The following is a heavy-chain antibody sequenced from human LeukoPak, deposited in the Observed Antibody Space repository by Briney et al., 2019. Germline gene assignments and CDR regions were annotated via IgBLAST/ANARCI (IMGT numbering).Heavy chain of an antibody. Sequence: PGGSLRLSCAASGFTFSSYAMHWVRQAPGKGLEWVAVISYDGSNKYYADSVKGRFTISRDNSKNTLYLQMNSLRAEDTAVYYCASSLGIAAAQGYWGQGTLVTVSS. V-gene: IGHV3-30-3*01. CDR3: ASSLGIAAAQGY. J-gene: IGHJ4*02. CDR2: ISYDGSNK. D-gene: IGHD6-13*01. CDR1: GFTFSSYA.